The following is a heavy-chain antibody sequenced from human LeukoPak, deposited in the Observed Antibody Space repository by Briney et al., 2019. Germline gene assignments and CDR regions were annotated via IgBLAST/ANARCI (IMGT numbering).Heavy chain of an antibody. Sequence: SETLSLTCTVSGGSISSYYWSWIRQPPGKGLEWIGEINHSGSTNYNPSLKSRVTISVDTSKNQFSLKLSSVTAADTAVYYCARRQDYYDSSGASPYYFDYWGQGTLVTVSS. CDR2: INHSGST. J-gene: IGHJ4*02. D-gene: IGHD3-22*01. V-gene: IGHV4-34*01. CDR3: ARRQDYYDSSGASPYYFDY. CDR1: GGSISSYY.